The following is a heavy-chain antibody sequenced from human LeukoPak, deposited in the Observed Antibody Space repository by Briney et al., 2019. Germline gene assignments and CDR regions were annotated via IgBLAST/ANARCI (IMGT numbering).Heavy chain of an antibody. CDR1: GYTFTSYG. Sequence: ASVKVSCKASGYTFTSYGISWVRQAPGQGLEWIGWITAYNGNTNYAHKRQGRVTMTTDTSTSTAYMELRSLRSDDTAVYYCARGLSSTSLETPGYYYYMDVWGKGTTVTVSS. CDR3: ARGLSSTSLETPGYYYYMDV. J-gene: IGHJ6*03. CDR2: ITAYNGNT. D-gene: IGHD2-2*01. V-gene: IGHV1-18*01.